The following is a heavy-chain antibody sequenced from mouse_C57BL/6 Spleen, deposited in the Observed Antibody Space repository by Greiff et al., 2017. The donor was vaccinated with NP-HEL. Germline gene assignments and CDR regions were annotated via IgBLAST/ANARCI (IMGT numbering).Heavy chain of an antibody. J-gene: IGHJ2*01. CDR3: ARYYYGRAFDY. Sequence: QVQLQQPGAELVMPGASVKLSCKASGYTFTSYWMHWVKQRPGQGLEWIGEIDPSDSYTNYNQKFKGKSTLTVDKSSSTAYMQLSSLTSEDSAVYYCARYYYGRAFDYWGQGTTLTVSS. CDR2: IDPSDSYT. D-gene: IGHD1-1*01. CDR1: GYTFTSYW. V-gene: IGHV1-69*01.